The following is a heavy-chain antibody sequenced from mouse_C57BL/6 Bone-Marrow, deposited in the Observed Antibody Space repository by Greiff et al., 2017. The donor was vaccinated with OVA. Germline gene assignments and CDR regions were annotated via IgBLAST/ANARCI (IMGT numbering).Heavy chain of an antibody. V-gene: IGHV5-17*01. Sequence: EVQWVESGGGLVKPGGSLKLSCAASGFTFSDYGMHWVRQAPEKGLEWVAYISSGSSTIYYADTVKGRFTISRDNAKNTLFLQMTSLRSEDTAMYYCARDYGSSPGWYFDVWGTGTTVTVSS. J-gene: IGHJ1*03. D-gene: IGHD1-1*01. CDR1: GFTFSDYG. CDR2: ISSGSSTI. CDR3: ARDYGSSPGWYFDV.